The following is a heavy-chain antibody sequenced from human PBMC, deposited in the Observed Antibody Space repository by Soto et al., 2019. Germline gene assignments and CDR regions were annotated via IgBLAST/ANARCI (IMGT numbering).Heavy chain of an antibody. J-gene: IGHJ3*01. CDR1: GFTFSDYW. CDR2: IKFDGSSA. D-gene: IGHD3-10*01. Sequence: EVQLVESGGGLVQPGESLRLSCAASGFTFSDYWIHWVRQAPGKGLVWVSRIKFDGSSANYADSVKGRFTISRDNAKDRVYLQMNSLGAGDTAVYYCARGVRGHYGFDVWGQGTMVTVSS. CDR3: ARGVRGHYGFDV. V-gene: IGHV3-74*01.